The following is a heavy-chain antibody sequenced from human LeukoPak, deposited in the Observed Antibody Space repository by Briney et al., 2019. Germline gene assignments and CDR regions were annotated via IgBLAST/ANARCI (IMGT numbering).Heavy chain of an antibody. D-gene: IGHD1-26*01. Sequence: GGSLRLSCAASGFTFSSYAMHWVRQAPGKGLEWVAVISYDGSNRYYADSVKGRFTISRDNSKNTLYLQMNSLRAEDTAVYYCAREGIVGAYFDYWGQGTLVTVSS. V-gene: IGHV3-30*04. CDR3: AREGIVGAYFDY. CDR2: ISYDGSNR. CDR1: GFTFSSYA. J-gene: IGHJ4*02.